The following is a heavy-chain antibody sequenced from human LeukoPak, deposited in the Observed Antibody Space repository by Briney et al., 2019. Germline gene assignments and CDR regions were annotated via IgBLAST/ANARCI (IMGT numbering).Heavy chain of an antibody. Sequence: PGGSLRLSCAASGFTFSNYVIHWVRQAPGKGFEWVASISYDASYTYSAASVKGRFTISRDSSKNTVYLQMNSLRSDDTAVYYCARDYDILTGYHTSGPFDIWGQGTMVTVSS. J-gene: IGHJ3*02. CDR2: ISYDASYT. D-gene: IGHD3-9*01. CDR1: GFTFSNYV. V-gene: IGHV3-30*03. CDR3: ARDYDILTGYHTSGPFDI.